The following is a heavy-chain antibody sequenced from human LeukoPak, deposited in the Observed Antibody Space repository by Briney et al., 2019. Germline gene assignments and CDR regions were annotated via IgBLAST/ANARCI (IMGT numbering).Heavy chain of an antibody. CDR3: ARDIPSGFYTPDY. V-gene: IGHV3-7*01. J-gene: IGHJ4*02. Sequence: ETLSLTCAVYGGSFSGYYWSWVRQAPGMGLEWVANIETDGDEKNYVDSVKGRFTISRDNARNSLYLQMSSLRVEDTAVYYCARDIPSGFYTPDYWGRGTLVTVSS. D-gene: IGHD5-12*01. CDR2: IETDGDEK. CDR1: GGSFSGYY.